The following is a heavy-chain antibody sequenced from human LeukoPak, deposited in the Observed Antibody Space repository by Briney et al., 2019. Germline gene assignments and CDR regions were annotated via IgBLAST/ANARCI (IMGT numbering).Heavy chain of an antibody. V-gene: IGHV3-74*01. D-gene: IGHD3-10*01. CDR1: GFTLSSYW. J-gene: IGHJ4*02. CDR3: ARELIGYGESYFDY. CDR2: INSDGSST. Sequence: GGSLRLSCAASGFTLSSYWMHWVRQAPGKRLVWVSRINSDGSSTSYADSVKGRFTISRDNAKNTLYLQMNSLRTEDTAVYYCARELIGYGESYFDYWGQGTLVTVSS.